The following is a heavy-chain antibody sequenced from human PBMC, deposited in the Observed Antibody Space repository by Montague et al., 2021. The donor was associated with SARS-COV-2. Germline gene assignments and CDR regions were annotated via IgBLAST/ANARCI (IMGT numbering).Heavy chain of an antibody. CDR1: GGSISSYY. V-gene: IGHV4-59*08. CDR2: IYYSGST. J-gene: IGHJ4*02. Sequence: SETLSLTCTVSGGSISSYYWSWIRQPPGKGLEWIGYIYYSGSTNYNPSLKSRVNISVDTSKNQFSLKLSSVTAADTAVYYCARRALGYCSGGSCYSGFDYWGQGTLVTVSS. D-gene: IGHD2-15*01. CDR3: ARRALGYCSGGSCYSGFDY.